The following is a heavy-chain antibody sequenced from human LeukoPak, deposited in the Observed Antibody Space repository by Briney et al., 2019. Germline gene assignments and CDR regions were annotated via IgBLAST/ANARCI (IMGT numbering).Heavy chain of an antibody. CDR1: GFTFSSYE. J-gene: IGHJ4*01. V-gene: IGHV3-48*03. D-gene: IGHD5-12*01. CDR2: ISSSGSTI. Sequence: TGGSLRLSCAASGFTFSSYEMNWVRQAPGKGLEWVSYISSSGSTIYYADSVKGRFTMSRDNAKNAVYMEMNSLRVEDTAVYYCARDRGWDGYGYAFLDYWGHGTLVTVSS. CDR3: ARDRGWDGYGYAFLDY.